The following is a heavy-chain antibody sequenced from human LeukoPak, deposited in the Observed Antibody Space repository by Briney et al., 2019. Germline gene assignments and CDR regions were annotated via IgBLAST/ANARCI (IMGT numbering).Heavy chain of an antibody. V-gene: IGHV5-51*01. CDR1: GYRFTSNW. J-gene: IGHJ4*02. CDR3: AYGKYYFDY. CDR2: IYPGDSDT. Sequence: GESLKISCGGSGYRFTSNWIAWVRQMPGKGLEWMGIIYPGDSDTTYSPSFQGQVTISADKSISTAYLQWSSLRASDTAMYYCAYGKYYFDYWGQGTLVTVSS. D-gene: IGHD4-17*01.